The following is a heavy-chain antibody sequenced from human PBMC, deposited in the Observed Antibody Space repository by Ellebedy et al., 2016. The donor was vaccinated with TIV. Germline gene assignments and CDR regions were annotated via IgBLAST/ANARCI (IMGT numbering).Heavy chain of an antibody. CDR2: IDSDGSNI. D-gene: IGHD6-19*01. Sequence: GESLKISXAASGFTFSSYWMHWVRQAPGKGLLWVSRIDSDGSNIDYADSVKGRFTLSRDNAKSTVYLQMNSLRVDDTAVYYCARGGMYVGGWLGVWGQGTLVTVSS. CDR3: ARGGMYVGGWLGV. J-gene: IGHJ4*02. CDR1: GFTFSSYW. V-gene: IGHV3-74*01.